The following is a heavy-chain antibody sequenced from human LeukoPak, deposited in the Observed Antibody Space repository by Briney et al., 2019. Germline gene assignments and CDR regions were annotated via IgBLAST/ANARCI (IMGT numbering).Heavy chain of an antibody. CDR2: ISGSGGST. J-gene: IGHJ4*02. CDR1: GFTFSSYA. D-gene: IGHD3-3*01. Sequence: PGGSLRLSCAASGFTFSSYAMSWVRQAPGKGLEWVSAISGSGGSTYYADSVKGRFTISRDNSKNKLYLQMNSLRAEDTAVYYCAKANPLGYDFWSGLRGGLPETQDYWGQGTLVTVSS. CDR3: AKANPLGYDFWSGLRGGLPETQDY. V-gene: IGHV3-23*01.